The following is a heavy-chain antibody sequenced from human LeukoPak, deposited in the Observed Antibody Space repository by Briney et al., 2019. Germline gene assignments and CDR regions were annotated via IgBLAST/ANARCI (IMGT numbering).Heavy chain of an antibody. V-gene: IGHV1-24*01. CDR2: FDPEDGET. CDR3: ARDGYGDGLGEARAFDI. J-gene: IGHJ3*02. D-gene: IGHD4-17*01. Sequence: ASVKVSCKVSGYTLTELSMHWVRQAPGTGLEWMGGFDPEDGETIYAQKFQGRVTMTEDTSTDTAYMELSSLRSEDTAVYYCARDGYGDGLGEARAFDIWGQGTMVTVSS. CDR1: GYTLTELS.